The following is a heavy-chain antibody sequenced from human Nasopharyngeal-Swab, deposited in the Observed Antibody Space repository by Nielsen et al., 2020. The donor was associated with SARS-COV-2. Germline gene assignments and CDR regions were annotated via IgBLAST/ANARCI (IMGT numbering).Heavy chain of an antibody. V-gene: IGHV3-15*01. D-gene: IGHD2/OR15-2a*01. J-gene: IGHJ5*02. CDR3: AADDVGYFS. Sequence: WIRQPPGKGLEWVGRIKSSTDGGTTDYIAPVKGRFNISRDDSKNTLYLQMTSLKTEDTAVYYCAADDVGYFSWGQGTLVTVSS. CDR2: IKSSTDGGTT.